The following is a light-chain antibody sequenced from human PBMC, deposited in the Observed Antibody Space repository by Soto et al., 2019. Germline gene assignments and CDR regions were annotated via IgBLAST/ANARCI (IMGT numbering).Light chain of an antibody. J-gene: IGLJ2*01. V-gene: IGLV2-8*01. Sequence: QSALTQPPSASGSPGQSVTISCTGTSSDVGGYNYVSWYQQHPGKAPKLMIYEVSKRPSGVPDRFSGSKSGNTASLTVSGIQGEDEADYYWSSYAGSNNFIFGGGTKLTVL. CDR2: EVS. CDR1: SSDVGGYNY. CDR3: SSYAGSNNFI.